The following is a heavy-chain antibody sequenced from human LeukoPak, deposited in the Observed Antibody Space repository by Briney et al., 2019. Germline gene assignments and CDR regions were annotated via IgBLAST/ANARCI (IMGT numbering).Heavy chain of an antibody. V-gene: IGHV4-4*07. Sequence: SETLSLTCTVSGGSISSYYWSWIRQPAGKGLEWIGRIYTSGSTNYSPSLKSRVTMSVDTSKNQFSLKLSSVTAADTAVYNCARDKGEGATWYYYYMDVWGKGTTVTVSS. J-gene: IGHJ6*03. CDR3: ARDKGEGATWYYYYMDV. CDR2: IYTSGST. CDR1: GGSISSYY. D-gene: IGHD1-26*01.